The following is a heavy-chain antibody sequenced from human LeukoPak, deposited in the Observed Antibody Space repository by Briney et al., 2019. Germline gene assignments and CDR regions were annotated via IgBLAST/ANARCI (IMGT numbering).Heavy chain of an antibody. D-gene: IGHD3-10*01. CDR2: ISSIGTTI. V-gene: IGHV3-48*03. CDR3: AKGPMGRGFDY. Sequence: GGSLRLSCAASGFTFSSYEMNWVRQAPGKGLEWVSYISSIGTTIYHADSVKGRFTISRDNSKNTLYLQMNSLRAEDTAIYYCAKGPMGRGFDYWGQGTLVTVSS. J-gene: IGHJ4*02. CDR1: GFTFSSYE.